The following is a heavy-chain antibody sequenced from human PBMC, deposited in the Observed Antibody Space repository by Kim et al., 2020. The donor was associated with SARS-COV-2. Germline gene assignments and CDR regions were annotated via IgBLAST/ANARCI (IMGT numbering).Heavy chain of an antibody. CDR3: ARARTTLIVVQYFDY. CDR1: GGSISSGGYY. D-gene: IGHD3-22*01. J-gene: IGHJ4*02. Sequence: SETLSLTCTVSGGSISSGGYYWSWIRQHPGKGLEWIGYIYYSGSTYYNPSLKSRVTISVVTSKNQFSLKLSSVTAADTALYYCARARTTLIVVQYFDYWGQGTLVTVSS. V-gene: IGHV4-31*03. CDR2: IYYSGST.